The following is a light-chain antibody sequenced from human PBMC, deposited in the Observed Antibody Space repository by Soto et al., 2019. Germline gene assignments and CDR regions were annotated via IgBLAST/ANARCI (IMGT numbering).Light chain of an antibody. CDR1: SSDVGGYNY. V-gene: IGLV2-14*01. Sequence: QSALTQPASVSGSPGQSITIPCTGTSSDVGGYNYVSWYQQHPGKAPKLMIYDVSNRPSGVSNRFSGSKSGNAASLTISGLQAEDEADYYCSSYTSSSTLAVFGTGTKVTVL. J-gene: IGLJ1*01. CDR2: DVS. CDR3: SSYTSSSTLAV.